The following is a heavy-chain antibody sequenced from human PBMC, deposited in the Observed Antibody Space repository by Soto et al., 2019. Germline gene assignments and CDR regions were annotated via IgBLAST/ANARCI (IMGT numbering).Heavy chain of an antibody. CDR3: ERNSLTNNCFDP. J-gene: IGHJ5*02. V-gene: IGHV1-18*04. D-gene: IGHD3-3*01. CDR2: ISAYNGNT. CDR1: GYTFTSYG. Sequence: ASVRVSCKASGYTFTSYGISWVRQAPGQGHEWIGWISAYNGNTNYAQKLQGRVTMTTATSTSTAYMDRRSLRSDDTAVYYCERNSLTNNCFDPGGQGSLDTVSS.